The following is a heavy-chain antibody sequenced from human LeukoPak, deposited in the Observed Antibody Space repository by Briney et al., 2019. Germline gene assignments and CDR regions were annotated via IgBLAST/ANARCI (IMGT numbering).Heavy chain of an antibody. J-gene: IGHJ1*01. V-gene: IGHV3-7*03. CDR2: IKEDGSEK. CDR1: GFTFSNYW. Sequence: GGSLRLSCAASGFTFSNYWMSWVRQAPGKGLEWVANIKEDGSEKNYVDSVKGRFTISRDNAKNSLYLQMNSLRAEDTAVYYCAKGYGDYADTEYFQHWGQGTLVTVSS. CDR3: AKGYGDYADTEYFQH. D-gene: IGHD4-17*01.